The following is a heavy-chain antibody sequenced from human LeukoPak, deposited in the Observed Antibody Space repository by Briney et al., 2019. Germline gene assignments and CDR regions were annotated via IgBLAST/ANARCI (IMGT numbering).Heavy chain of an antibody. D-gene: IGHD2-15*01. CDR2: INPNSGGT. J-gene: IGHJ6*02. CDR3: ARVGYCSGGSCPSVLYYYYYYGMDV. Sequence: ASVKVSCKASGYTFTGYYMHWVRQAPGQGLEWMGWINPNSGGTNYAQKFQGRVTMTRDTSISTAYMELSRLRSDDRAVYYCARVGYCSGGSCPSVLYYYYYYGMDVWGQGTTVTVSS. CDR1: GYTFTGYY. V-gene: IGHV1-2*02.